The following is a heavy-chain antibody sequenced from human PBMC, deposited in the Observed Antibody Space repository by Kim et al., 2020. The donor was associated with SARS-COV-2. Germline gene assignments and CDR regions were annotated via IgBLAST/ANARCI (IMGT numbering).Heavy chain of an antibody. CDR2: IYYSGST. CDR3: ARTDAILVYYYGMDV. Sequence: GSVSSGSYYWSWIRQPPGKGLEWIGYIYYSGSTNYNPSLKSRVTISVDTSKNQFSLKLSSVTAADTAVYYCARTDAILVYYYGMDVWGQGTTVTV. V-gene: IGHV4-61*01. J-gene: IGHJ6*02. D-gene: IGHD3-3*01. CDR1: GSVSSGSYY.